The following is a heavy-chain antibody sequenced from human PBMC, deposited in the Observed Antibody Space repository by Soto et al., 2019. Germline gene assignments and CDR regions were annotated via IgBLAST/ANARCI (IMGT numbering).Heavy chain of an antibody. V-gene: IGHV4-31*03. CDR2: IYYSGST. D-gene: IGHD3-16*01. Sequence: QVQLQESGPGLVKPSQTLSLTCTVSGGSISSGGYYWSWIRQHPGKGLEWIGYIYYSGSTYCNPSLQTRVTISVDTSKNQCSLKLSSVTAADTAVYYCARGYYDYVWGSYFGYGRYFDLWGRGTLVTVSS. J-gene: IGHJ2*01. CDR1: GGSISSGGYY. CDR3: ARGYYDYVWGSYFGYGRYFDL.